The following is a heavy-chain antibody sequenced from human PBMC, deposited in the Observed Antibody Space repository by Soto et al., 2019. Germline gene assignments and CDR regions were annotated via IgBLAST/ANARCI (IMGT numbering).Heavy chain of an antibody. V-gene: IGHV3-23*01. D-gene: IGHD6-6*01. Sequence: EVQLLESGGDLVQPGGSLRLSGVASGFTFSTYAMTWVRQAPGKGLEWVSGLSGSGDSTYYPDSVKDRFTISRDNSNNTLYLQMNSLRAEDTAVDYCAVWQLVTYWGQGTLVTVAS. J-gene: IGHJ4*02. CDR3: AVWQLVTY. CDR1: GFTFSTYA. CDR2: LSGSGDST.